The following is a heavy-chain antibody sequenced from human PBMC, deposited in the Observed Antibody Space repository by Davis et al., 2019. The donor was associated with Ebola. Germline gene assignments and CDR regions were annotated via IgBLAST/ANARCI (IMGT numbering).Heavy chain of an antibody. CDR2: IYPGDSYT. CDR1: GYSFATYW. D-gene: IGHD5-24*01. Sequence: GESLKISCKGSGYSFATYWIGWVRQMPGPCLECLGIIYPGDSYTRYSPSFQGQVTISVDKSISTAYLQWSSLKASDSAMYYCARARDGYEFDNWGQGTLVTVSS. J-gene: IGHJ4*02. V-gene: IGHV5-51*01. CDR3: ARARDGYEFDN.